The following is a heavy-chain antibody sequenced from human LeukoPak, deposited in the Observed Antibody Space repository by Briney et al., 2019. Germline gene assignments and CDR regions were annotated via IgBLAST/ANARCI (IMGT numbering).Heavy chain of an antibody. D-gene: IGHD6-13*01. Sequence: SETLSLTCTVSGGSISSSSYYWGWIRQPPGKGLEWIGEIYHSGSTNYNPSLKSRVTISVDKSKNQFSLKLSSVTAADTAVYYCARRGGSSWYLWGQGTLVTVSS. CDR1: GGSISSSSYY. V-gene: IGHV4-39*07. CDR3: ARRGGSSWYL. CDR2: IYHSGST. J-gene: IGHJ5*02.